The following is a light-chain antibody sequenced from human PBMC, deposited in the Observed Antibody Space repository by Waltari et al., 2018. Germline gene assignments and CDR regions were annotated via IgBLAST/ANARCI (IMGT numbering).Light chain of an antibody. CDR2: AAS. J-gene: IGKJ4*01. CDR1: PDISSH. V-gene: IGKV1-9*01. Sequence: QLNQSPSSLSASVGDRVPITCRASPDISSHLAWYQQRPGKAPKLLIYAASPLQSGVPSRFGDSGSVTDFTLTISSLQPEDFATFYCLQLYSYPLTFGGGTKVEIK. CDR3: LQLYSYPLT.